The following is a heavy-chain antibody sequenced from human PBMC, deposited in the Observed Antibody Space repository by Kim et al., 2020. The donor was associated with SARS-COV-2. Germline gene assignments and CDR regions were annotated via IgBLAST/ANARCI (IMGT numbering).Heavy chain of an antibody. Sequence: GGSLRLSCAASGFTFSSYTMNWVRQAPGKGLEWVSSISSSRSYIYYADSVKGRFTISRDNDKNSLYLQMNSLRAEDTAVYYCASSYSSGWYYFDYWGQGTLVTVSS. CDR3: ASSYSSGWYYFDY. CDR1: GFTFSSYT. V-gene: IGHV3-21*01. J-gene: IGHJ4*02. D-gene: IGHD6-19*01. CDR2: ISSSRSYI.